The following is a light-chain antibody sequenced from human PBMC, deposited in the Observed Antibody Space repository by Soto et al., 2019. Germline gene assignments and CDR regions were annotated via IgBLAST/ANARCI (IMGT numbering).Light chain of an antibody. CDR3: QNYNSYASA. J-gene: IGKJ1*01. Sequence: DIQMTQSPSTLSGSVGDRVTITCRASQTISSWLAWYQQKPGKAPKLLIYKASTLKSGFPSRFSGSGSGTEFTLTISSLQPDDFATYYCQNYNSYASAFGQGTKVELK. V-gene: IGKV1-5*03. CDR2: KAS. CDR1: QTISSW.